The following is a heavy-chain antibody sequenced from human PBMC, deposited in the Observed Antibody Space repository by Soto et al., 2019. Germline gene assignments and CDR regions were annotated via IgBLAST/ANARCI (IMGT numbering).Heavy chain of an antibody. CDR1: GGSLSDYY. CDR2: INHRGTT. D-gene: IGHD1-1*01. Sequence: QVQLQQWGAGLLKPSETLSLTCAVYGGSLSDYYWNWLRQPPGKGLEWIGEINHRGTTSYNPSLKSRGDISVGTAMTQFSLKLRSGTAADKAIYYCARDQWNPGAFDPWGPGTQVTVSS. V-gene: IGHV4-34*01. J-gene: IGHJ5*02. CDR3: ARDQWNPGAFDP.